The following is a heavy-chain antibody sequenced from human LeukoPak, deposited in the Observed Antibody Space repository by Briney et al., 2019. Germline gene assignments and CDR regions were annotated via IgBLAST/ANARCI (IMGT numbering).Heavy chain of an antibody. CDR2: IYYSGST. J-gene: IGHJ5*02. V-gene: IGHV4-59*01. CDR3: ARARRGFNWFDP. D-gene: IGHD2-15*01. Sequence: PSETLSLTCTVSGGSISSYYWSWIRQPPGKGLEWIGYIYYSGSTNYNPSLKSRVTISVDTSKNQFSLKLSSVTAADTAAYYCARARRGFNWFDPWGQGTLVTVSS. CDR1: GGSISSYY.